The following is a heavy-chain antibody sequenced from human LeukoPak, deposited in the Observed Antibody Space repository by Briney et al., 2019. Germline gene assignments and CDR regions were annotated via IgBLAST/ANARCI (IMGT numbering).Heavy chain of an antibody. Sequence: GGSLRLSCAASGFTFSSFGMHWVRQAPGKGLEWVALIWYDGTNQYYTDSVKGRFTISRDQSRDTLNLQMNSLRAEDTAVYYCARDLGSYPTWSFDPWGPGTLFTVSS. V-gene: IGHV3-33*01. CDR2: IWYDGTNQ. D-gene: IGHD6-6*01. CDR1: GFTFSSFG. CDR3: ARDLGSYPTWSFDP. J-gene: IGHJ2*01.